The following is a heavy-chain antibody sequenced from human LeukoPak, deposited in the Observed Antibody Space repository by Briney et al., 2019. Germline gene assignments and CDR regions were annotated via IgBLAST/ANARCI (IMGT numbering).Heavy chain of an antibody. Sequence: SETLSLTCAVYGGSFSGYYWSWIRQPPGKGLEWIGEINHSGSTNYNPSLKSRVTISVDTSKNQFSLKLSSVTAADTAVYYCARESRYYYDSSGYYYFDYWGQGTLVTVSS. CDR2: INHSGST. J-gene: IGHJ4*02. CDR3: ARESRYYYDSSGYYYFDY. CDR1: GGSFSGYY. D-gene: IGHD3-22*01. V-gene: IGHV4-34*01.